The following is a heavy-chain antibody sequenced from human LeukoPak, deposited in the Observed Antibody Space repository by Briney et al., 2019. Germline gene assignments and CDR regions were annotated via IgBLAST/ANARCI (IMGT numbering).Heavy chain of an antibody. CDR3: ARASFNVVFGNWFDP. D-gene: IGHD2-8*01. CDR1: SGSIGSSSNY. CDR2: VYYSGST. Sequence: SETLSLTCTVSSGSIGSSSNYWGWIRQAPGKGLEWIGNVYYSGSTFYNPSLKSRVTISVDKSKNYFSLKLRSVTAADTAIYYCARASFNVVFGNWFDPWGQGTLVTVSS. J-gene: IGHJ5*02. V-gene: IGHV4-39*02.